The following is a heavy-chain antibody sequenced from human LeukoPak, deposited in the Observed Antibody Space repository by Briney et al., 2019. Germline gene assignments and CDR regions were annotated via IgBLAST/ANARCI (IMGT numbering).Heavy chain of an antibody. CDR3: ARDPESYYYGSGSPTDP. Sequence: ASVKVSCKASGYTFTGYYMYWVRQAPGQGLEWMGWINPNSGGTNYAQKFQGRVTMTRDTSISTAYMELSRLRSDDTAVYYCARDPESYYYGSGSPTDPWGQGTLVTVSS. D-gene: IGHD3-10*01. J-gene: IGHJ5*02. CDR1: GYTFTGYY. V-gene: IGHV1-2*02. CDR2: INPNSGGT.